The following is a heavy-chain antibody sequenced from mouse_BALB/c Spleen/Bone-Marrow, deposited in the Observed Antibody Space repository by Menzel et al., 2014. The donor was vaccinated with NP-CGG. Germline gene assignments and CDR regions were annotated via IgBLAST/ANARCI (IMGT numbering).Heavy chain of an antibody. CDR3: ARSYGKNVDY. J-gene: IGHJ2*01. D-gene: IGHD2-1*01. CDR1: GYTFTSYW. CDR2: INPSTGYT. Sequence: VQLQQSGAELAKPGAPVKMSCKASGYTFTSYWMHWVKPRPGQGLEWIGNINPSTGYTEYNQKFKDKATLTADKSSSTAYMQLNSLTSEDSAVYYCARSYGKNVDYWGQGTTLTVSS. V-gene: IGHV1-7*01.